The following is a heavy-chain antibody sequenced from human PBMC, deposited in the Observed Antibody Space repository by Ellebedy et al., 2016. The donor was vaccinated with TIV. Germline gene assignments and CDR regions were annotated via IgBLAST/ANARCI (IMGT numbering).Heavy chain of an antibody. J-gene: IGHJ2*01. CDR2: FDPEDGET. D-gene: IGHD3-16*01. V-gene: IGHV1-24*01. CDR1: GGTFRNYA. CDR3: VTDLEDGNYVRFFDL. Sequence: AASVKVSCKASGGTFRNYAISWVRQAPGQGLEWMGGFDPEDGETIYAQKVQGRVTMTEDTSTDTAYMELSSLRSEDTAVYYCVTDLEDGNYVRFFDLWGRGTLVTVSS.